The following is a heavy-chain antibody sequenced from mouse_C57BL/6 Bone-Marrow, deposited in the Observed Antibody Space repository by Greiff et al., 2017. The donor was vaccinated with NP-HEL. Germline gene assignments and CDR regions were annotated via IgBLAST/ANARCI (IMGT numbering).Heavy chain of an antibody. V-gene: IGHV1-15*01. CDR3: TSYNYDGGYAMEY. Sequence: VQLPQSGAELVRPGASVSLSCKASGYTFTDYELRRVKPTPVHDLVWLGAIVPETGGGASNLNFKGMAILTADTSSSTARMALRSLRSEDSAVDDCTSYNYDGGYAMEYWGQGTSVTVSS. J-gene: IGHJ4*01. CDR1: GYTFTDYE. CDR2: IVPETGGG. D-gene: IGHD2-12*01.